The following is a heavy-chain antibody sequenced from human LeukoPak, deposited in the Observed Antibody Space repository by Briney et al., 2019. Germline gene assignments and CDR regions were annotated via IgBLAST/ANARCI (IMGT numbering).Heavy chain of an antibody. J-gene: IGHJ4*02. CDR2: LYSAGNT. CDR1: GFTVSSNY. CDR3: ARAREYLAIDY. V-gene: IGHV3-66*02. D-gene: IGHD2/OR15-2a*01. Sequence: PGGSLRLSCAASGFTVSSNYMNWVRQAPGKGLEWVSVLYSAGNTFYVDSVKGRFTISRDNSKNTLYLQMNSLRPEDTAVYYCARAREYLAIDYWGQGTLVTVSS.